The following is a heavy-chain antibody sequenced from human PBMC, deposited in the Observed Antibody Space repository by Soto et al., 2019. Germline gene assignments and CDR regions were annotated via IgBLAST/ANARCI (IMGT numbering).Heavy chain of an antibody. V-gene: IGHV3-23*01. CDR2: IGSDGST. CDR3: AKDPYNHRFDS. CDR1: GFPCSRHA. D-gene: IGHD1-1*01. J-gene: IGHJ4*02. Sequence: GGSLRLSCAASGFPCSRHAMAWVRRAAGRGLEWVATIGSDGSTYHAESVKGRFSISRDNYGNMLHLQLNSLRVEDTGIYYCAKDPYNHRFDSWGQGTLVTVSS.